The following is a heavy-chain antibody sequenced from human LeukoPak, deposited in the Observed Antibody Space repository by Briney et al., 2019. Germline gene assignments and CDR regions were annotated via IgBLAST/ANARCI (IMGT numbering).Heavy chain of an antibody. CDR2: ISGSGGNT. Sequence: PGGSLRLSCAASGFTFINYAMSWVRQAPGKGLEWVSAISGSGGNTYYADSVKGRFTISRDNSRNTLYLQMNSLRAEDTAVYYCARHYYYDSSGYVLNFDYWGQGTLVTVSS. D-gene: IGHD3-22*01. CDR3: ARHYYYDSSGYVLNFDY. V-gene: IGHV3-23*01. J-gene: IGHJ4*02. CDR1: GFTFINYA.